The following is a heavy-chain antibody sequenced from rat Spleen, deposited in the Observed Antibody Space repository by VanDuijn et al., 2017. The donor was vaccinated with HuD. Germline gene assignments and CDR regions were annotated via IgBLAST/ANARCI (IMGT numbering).Heavy chain of an antibody. CDR1: GFTFSNYD. V-gene: IGHV5-25*01. CDR3: VRQGYLRDWYFDF. CDR2: ISYDGSST. D-gene: IGHD2-5*01. J-gene: IGHJ1*01. Sequence: EVQLVESGGGLVQPGRSMKLSCAASGFTFSNYDMAWVRQAPTKGLEWVASISYDGSSTYYRDSVKGRFTISRDNGKSTLYLQMDSLGSEDMATYYCVRQGYLRDWYFDFWGPGTMVTVSS.